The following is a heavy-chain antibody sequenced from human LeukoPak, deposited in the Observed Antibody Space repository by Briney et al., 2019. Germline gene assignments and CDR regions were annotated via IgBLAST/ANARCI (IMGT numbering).Heavy chain of an antibody. V-gene: IGHV1-69*05. CDR3: ARDPVGERGAFDI. J-gene: IGHJ3*02. CDR2: IIPIFGTA. Sequence: ASVKVSCKASGGTFSSYAISWVRQAPGQGLEWMGGIIPIFGTANYAQKFQGRVTMTRDTSISTAYMELSRLRSDDTAVYYCARDPVGERGAFDIWGQGTMVTVSS. CDR1: GGTFSSYA. D-gene: IGHD1-26*01.